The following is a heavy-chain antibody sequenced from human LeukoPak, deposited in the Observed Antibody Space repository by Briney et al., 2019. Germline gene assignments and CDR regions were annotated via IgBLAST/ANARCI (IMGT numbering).Heavy chain of an antibody. CDR3: AKTRAVRRQGFDY. CDR2: ISGSGSST. D-gene: IGHD4-17*01. V-gene: IGHV3-23*01. CDR1: GFTFSSYA. Sequence: GGSLRLSCAASGFTFSSYAMSWVRQAPGKGLEWVSAISGSGSSTYYADSVKGRFTISRDNSKNTLYLQMNSLRAEDTAVYYCAKTRAVRRQGFDYWGQGTLVTVSS. J-gene: IGHJ4*02.